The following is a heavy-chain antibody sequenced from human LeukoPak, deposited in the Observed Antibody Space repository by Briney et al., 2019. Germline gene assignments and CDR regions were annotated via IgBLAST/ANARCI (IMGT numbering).Heavy chain of an antibody. CDR3: AKGYSYGYSWDY. V-gene: IGHV3-74*01. Sequence: AGGSLRLSCAASGFTFSIHWMHWVRQVPGKGLVWVSHINSDGSSTTYADSVKGRFTISRDNARNTVYLQMTSLRAEDTAVYYYAKGYSYGYSWDYWGQGTLVTVSS. J-gene: IGHJ4*02. CDR1: GFTFSIHW. D-gene: IGHD5-18*01. CDR2: INSDGSST.